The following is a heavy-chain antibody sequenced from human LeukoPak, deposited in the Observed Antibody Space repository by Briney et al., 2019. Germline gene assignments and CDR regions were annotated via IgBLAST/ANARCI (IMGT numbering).Heavy chain of an antibody. CDR2: IYTSGST. CDR1: GGSISSGSYY. J-gene: IGHJ4*02. D-gene: IGHD3-22*01. V-gene: IGHV4-61*02. CDR3: AREEYYYDSSGYSKVAHFDY. Sequence: PSETLSLTCTVSGGSISSGSYYWSWIRQPAGNGLEWIGRIYTSGSTNYNPSLKSRVTISVDTSKNQFSLKLSSVTAADTAVYYCAREEYYYDSSGYSKVAHFDYWGQGTLVTVSS.